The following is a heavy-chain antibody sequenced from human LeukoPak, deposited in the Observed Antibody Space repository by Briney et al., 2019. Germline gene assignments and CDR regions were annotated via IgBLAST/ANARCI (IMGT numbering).Heavy chain of an antibody. Sequence: GGSLRLSCAASGFTFSPHYMDWVRQSPGQGLEWVGLIRNKANGYTTIYATSVKGRFTISRDDSKNSVYLQMDSLKTEDTAVYYCGDLGSAGTDHWGQGTLVTVSS. CDR3: GDLGSAGTDH. CDR1: GFTFSPHY. J-gene: IGHJ4*02. D-gene: IGHD3-10*01. CDR2: IRNKANGYTT. V-gene: IGHV3-72*01.